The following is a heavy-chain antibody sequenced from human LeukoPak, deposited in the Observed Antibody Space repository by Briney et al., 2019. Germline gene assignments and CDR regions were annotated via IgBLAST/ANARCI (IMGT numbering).Heavy chain of an antibody. CDR1: GFTFSDYY. CDR3: ARDLGYCSSTSCYRGFDY. D-gene: IGHD2-2*02. CDR2: ISSSGSTI. V-gene: IGHV3-11*01. J-gene: IGHJ4*02. Sequence: GGSLRLSCAASGFTFSDYYMSWIRQAPGKGLEWVSYISSSGSTIYYADSVKGRFTISRDNAKNSLYLQMNSLRAEDTAVYYCARDLGYCSSTSCYRGFDYWGQGTLVTVSS.